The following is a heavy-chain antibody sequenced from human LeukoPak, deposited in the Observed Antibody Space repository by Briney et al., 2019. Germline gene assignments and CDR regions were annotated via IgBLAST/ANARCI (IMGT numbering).Heavy chain of an antibody. CDR2: ISAYNGNT. V-gene: IGHV1-18*01. CDR3: AREPIYYYDNSGYYGL. Sequence: ASVKVSCKASGYTFTSYGISWVRQAPGQGLEWMGWISAYNGNTNYAQKFQGRVTMTEDTSTDTAYMELSSLRSEDTAVYYCAREPIYYYDNSGYYGLWGQGTLVTVSS. D-gene: IGHD3-22*01. J-gene: IGHJ4*02. CDR1: GYTFTSYG.